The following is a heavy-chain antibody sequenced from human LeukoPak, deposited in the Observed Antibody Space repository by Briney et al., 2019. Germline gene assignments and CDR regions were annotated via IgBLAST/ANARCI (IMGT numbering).Heavy chain of an antibody. CDR1: GFTFSSYG. CDR2: IRYDGSNK. V-gene: IGHV3-30*02. J-gene: IGHJ4*02. CDR3: AKDLSMAARRVLYYFDY. D-gene: IGHD6-6*01. Sequence: GGSLRLSCAASGFTFSSYGMHWVRQAPGKGLEWVAFIRYDGSNKYYADSVKGRFTISRDNSKNTLYLQMNSLRAEDTAVYYCAKDLSMAARRVLYYFDYWGQGTLVTVSS.